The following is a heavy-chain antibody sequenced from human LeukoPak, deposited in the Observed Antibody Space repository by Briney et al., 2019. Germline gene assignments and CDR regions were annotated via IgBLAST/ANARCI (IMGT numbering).Heavy chain of an antibody. CDR3: ARDYDILTGDDAFDI. J-gene: IGHJ3*02. CDR2: IYHSGST. V-gene: IGHV4-38-2*02. CDR1: GYSISSGYY. Sequence: SETLSLTCSVSGYSISSGYYWGWIRQPPGKGLEWIGSIYHSGSTYYNPSLKSRVTISVDTSKNQFSLKLSSVTAADTAVYYCARDYDILTGDDAFDIWGQGTMVAVSS. D-gene: IGHD3-9*01.